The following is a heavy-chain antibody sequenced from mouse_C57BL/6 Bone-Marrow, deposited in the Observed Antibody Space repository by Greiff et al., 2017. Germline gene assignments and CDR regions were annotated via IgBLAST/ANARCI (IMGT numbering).Heavy chain of an antibody. D-gene: IGHD4-1*01. CDR2: IRNKANNHAT. Sequence: EVKLQESGGGLVQPGGSMKLSCAASGFTFSDAWMDWVRQSPEKGLEWVAEIRNKANNHATYYAESVKGRFTISRDDSKSSVYLQMNSLRAEDTGIYYCTLELGRGYCHYWGQGTTLTVFS. V-gene: IGHV6-6*01. CDR1: GFTFSDAW. J-gene: IGHJ2*01. CDR3: TLELGRGYCHY.